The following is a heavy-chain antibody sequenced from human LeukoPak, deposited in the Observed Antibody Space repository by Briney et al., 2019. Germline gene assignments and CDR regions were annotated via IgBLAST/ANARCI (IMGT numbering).Heavy chain of an antibody. V-gene: IGHV3-48*03. CDR3: ARRQFYYYGMDV. Sequence: GGSLRLSWAASGXTFNTYEMNWVRQAPGKGLEWVSYISSGGSSIYYADSVKGRFTISRDNAKNSLYLQMNSLRAEDTAVYYCARRQFYYYGMDVWGQGTTVTVSS. CDR2: ISSGGSSI. J-gene: IGHJ6*02. D-gene: IGHD5-24*01. CDR1: GXTFNTYE.